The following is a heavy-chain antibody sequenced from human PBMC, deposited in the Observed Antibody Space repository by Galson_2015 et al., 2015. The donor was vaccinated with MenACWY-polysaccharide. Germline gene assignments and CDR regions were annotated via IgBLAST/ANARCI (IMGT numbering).Heavy chain of an antibody. V-gene: IGHV3-53*01. D-gene: IGHD1-7*01. CDR1: GFPVNSNF. CDR3: AHLTDGNYPRY. CDR2: LYIGDNT. Sequence: SLRLSCAASGFPVNSNFMTWVRRAPGKGLEWVSTLYIGDNTLHADSVKGRFTISRDNSKNTLYLQMNSLRADDTAVYFCAHLTDGNYPRYWGQGTLATVSS. J-gene: IGHJ4*02.